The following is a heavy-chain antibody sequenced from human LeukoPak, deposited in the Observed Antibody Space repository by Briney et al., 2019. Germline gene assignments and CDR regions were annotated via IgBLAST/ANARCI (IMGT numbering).Heavy chain of an antibody. Sequence: ASVKVSCKASGGTFSSYAISWVRQAPGQGLEWMGGIIPIFGTANYAQKFQGRVTITTDESTSTAYMELSSLRSEDTAVYYCARMGGGYNQYYFDYWGQGTLVTVSS. D-gene: IGHD5-24*01. CDR3: ARMGGGYNQYYFDY. CDR1: GGTFSSYA. J-gene: IGHJ4*02. CDR2: IIPIFGTA. V-gene: IGHV1-69*05.